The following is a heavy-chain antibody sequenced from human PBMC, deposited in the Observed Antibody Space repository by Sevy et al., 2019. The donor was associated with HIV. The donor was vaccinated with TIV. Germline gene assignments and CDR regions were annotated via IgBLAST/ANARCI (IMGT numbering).Heavy chain of an antibody. D-gene: IGHD2-15*01. CDR1: GFSFSTFG. CDR2: ITDTGGAT. CDR3: AKINLLHGDYRDY. Sequence: GESLKISCAASGFSFSTFGLSWVRQAPGKGLQWVAGITDTGGATYYADSVQGRFIISRDNAKNTLYLQMNSLRPEDTAIYYCAKINLLHGDYRDYWGQGTLVTVSS. J-gene: IGHJ4*02. V-gene: IGHV3-23*01.